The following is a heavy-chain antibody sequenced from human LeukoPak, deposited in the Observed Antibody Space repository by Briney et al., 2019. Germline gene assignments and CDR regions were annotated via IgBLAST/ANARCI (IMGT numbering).Heavy chain of an antibody. J-gene: IGHJ4*02. Sequence: GGSLRPSCAASGFSFSAYEMNWVRQAPGKGLEWVSYISSSGSTIYYADSVKGRFTISRDNAKHSLYLQMNSLRAEDTAVYYCAKYGYSIYFDSWGQGTLVTVSS. CDR2: ISSSGSTI. CDR3: AKYGYSIYFDS. CDR1: GFSFSAYE. D-gene: IGHD5-18*01. V-gene: IGHV3-48*03.